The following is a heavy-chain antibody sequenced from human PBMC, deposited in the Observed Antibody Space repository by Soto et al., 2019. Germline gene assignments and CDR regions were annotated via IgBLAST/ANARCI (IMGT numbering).Heavy chain of an antibody. CDR1: GGSISSYY. Sequence: SETLSLTCSVSGGSISSYYWNWIRQPPGKGLEWIGYISYTGSTNYNPKYNPSLKSRVTMSVDTSKNQFSLKLRSVTTADTAVYYCARVGAYSGRYLSYYYYGLDVSGPGTTVTVSS. CDR2: ISYTGSTNYNP. V-gene: IGHV4-59*01. J-gene: IGHJ6*02. CDR3: ARVGAYSGRYLSYYYYGLDV. D-gene: IGHD1-26*01.